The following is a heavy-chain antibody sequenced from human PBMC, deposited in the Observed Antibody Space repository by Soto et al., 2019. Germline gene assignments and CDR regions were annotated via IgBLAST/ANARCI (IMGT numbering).Heavy chain of an antibody. Sequence: QVQLMQSGPEVEKPGSSVTLSCKASGATFNTIALRWVRQAPGQGLEWMGGIVPMFHTPNYAHNYQGRITITADESTSTAYMEPRSLTYEDTDKYFCAGGRSSDAGHGETYISYFLLDVWGHGTKVTVSS. CDR1: GATFNTIA. CDR3: AGGRSSDAGHGETYISYFLLDV. CDR2: IVPMFHTP. J-gene: IGHJ6*02. V-gene: IGHV1-69*01. D-gene: IGHD6-13*01.